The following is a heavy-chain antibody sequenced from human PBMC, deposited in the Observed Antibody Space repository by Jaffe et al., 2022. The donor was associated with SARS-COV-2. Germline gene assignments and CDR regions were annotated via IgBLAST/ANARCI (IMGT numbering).Heavy chain of an antibody. CDR3: ATTRGHYYDSSGYWPPYFDY. CDR2: IYPGDSDT. V-gene: IGHV5-51*01. D-gene: IGHD3-22*01. Sequence: EVQLVQSGAEVKKPGESLKISCKGSGYSFTSYWIGWVRQMPGKGLEWMGIIYPGDSDTRYSPSFQGQVTISADKSISTAYLQWSSLKASDTAMYYCATTRGHYYDSSGYWPPYFDYWGQGTLVTVSS. CDR1: GYSFTSYW. J-gene: IGHJ4*02.